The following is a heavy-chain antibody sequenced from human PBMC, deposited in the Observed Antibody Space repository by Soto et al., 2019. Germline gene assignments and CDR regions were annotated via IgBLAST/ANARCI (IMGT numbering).Heavy chain of an antibody. D-gene: IGHD6-6*01. CDR2: ISYDGSNK. CDR3: ARDRPGSSTPLDY. CDR1: GFTFSSYA. Sequence: GVSLRLSCAASGFTFSSYAMHWVRQAPGKGLEWVAVISYDGSNKYYADSVKGRFTISRDNSKNTLYLQMNSLRAEDTAVYYCARDRPGSSTPLDYWGQGTLVTVSS. J-gene: IGHJ4*02. V-gene: IGHV3-30-3*01.